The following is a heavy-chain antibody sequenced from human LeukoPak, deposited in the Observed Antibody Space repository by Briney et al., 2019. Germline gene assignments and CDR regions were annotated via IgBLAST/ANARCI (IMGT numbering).Heavy chain of an antibody. D-gene: IGHD3-22*01. J-gene: IGHJ3*02. V-gene: IGHV3-7*01. CDR3: ARDSSPYDSSGYFDAFDI. Sequence: GGSLRLSCAASGFTVSSNYMSWVRQAPGKGLEGVANIKQDGSQTYYVDSVKGRCTISRDNAKNSLHLQMISLRAEATAVYYCARDSSPYDSSGYFDAFDIWGQGTMVTVSS. CDR2: IKQDGSQT. CDR1: GFTVSSNY.